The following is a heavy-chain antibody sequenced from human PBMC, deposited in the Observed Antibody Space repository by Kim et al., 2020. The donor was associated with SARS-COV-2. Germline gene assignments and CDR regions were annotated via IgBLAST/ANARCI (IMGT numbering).Heavy chain of an antibody. CDR3: AREEDDILTGYPIDY. CDR2: ISYDGSNK. J-gene: IGHJ4*02. Sequence: GGSLRLSCAASGFTFSSYAMHWVRQAPGKGLEWVAVISYDGSNKYYADSVKGRFTISRDNSKNTLYLQMNSLRAEDTAVYYCAREEDDILTGYPIDYWGQGTLVTVSS. V-gene: IGHV3-30-3*01. D-gene: IGHD3-9*01. CDR1: GFTFSSYA.